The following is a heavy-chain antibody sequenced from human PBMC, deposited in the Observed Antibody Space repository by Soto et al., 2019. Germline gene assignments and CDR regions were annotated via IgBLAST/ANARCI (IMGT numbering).Heavy chain of an antibody. D-gene: IGHD6-19*01. CDR3: ARRSTDWYGVNDY. J-gene: IGHJ4*02. Sequence: GESLKISCKGSGYNFTSYWISWVRQMPGKGLEWMGRIDPSDSYINYSPSFRGHVTISVDKSISTAYLQWSSLKASDTAMYYCARRSTDWYGVNDYWGQGTLVTVSS. V-gene: IGHV5-10-1*01. CDR1: GYNFTSYW. CDR2: IDPSDSYI.